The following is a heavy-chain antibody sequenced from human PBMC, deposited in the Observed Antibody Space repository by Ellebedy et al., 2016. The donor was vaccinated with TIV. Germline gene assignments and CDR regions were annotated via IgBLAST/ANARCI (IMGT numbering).Heavy chain of an antibody. Sequence: MPSETLSPTCTVPGGSITSADHYWSWIRQPPGKGLEWIGYIYSSGSTYYNPSLKSRVTISVDTSKNQFSLKLSSVTAADTAVYYCARGDSSSSSVFYWGQGILVTVSS. V-gene: IGHV4-30-4*01. CDR1: GGSITSADHY. J-gene: IGHJ4*02. D-gene: IGHD6-6*01. CDR2: IYSSGST. CDR3: ARGDSSSSSVFY.